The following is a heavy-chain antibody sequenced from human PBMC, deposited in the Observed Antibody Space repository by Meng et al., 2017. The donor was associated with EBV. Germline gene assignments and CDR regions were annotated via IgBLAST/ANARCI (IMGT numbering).Heavy chain of an antibody. J-gene: IGHJ4*02. V-gene: IGHV4-34*01. Sequence: QVQLQQWGAGLLKPSETLSLTCAVYGGSFSGYYWSWIRQPPGKGLEWIGEINHSGSTNYNPSLKSRVTISVDTSKNQFSLKLSSVTAADTAVYYCAREVTATTQRPYYFDYWGEGTLVTVDS. D-gene: IGHD1-20*01. CDR2: INHSGST. CDR1: GGSFSGYY. CDR3: AREVTATTQRPYYFDY.